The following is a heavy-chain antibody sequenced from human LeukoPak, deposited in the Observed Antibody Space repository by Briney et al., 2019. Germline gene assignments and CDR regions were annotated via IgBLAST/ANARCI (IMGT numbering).Heavy chain of an antibody. CDR1: GFTFSSYS. Sequence: GGSLRLSCAASGFTFSSYSMNWVRQAPGKGLEWVSSISSNSSYIYYADSVKGRFTISRDNAKNSLYLQMNSLRAEDTAVYYCARGTYCSGGSCLDYWGRGTLVTVSS. J-gene: IGHJ4*02. V-gene: IGHV3-21*01. D-gene: IGHD2-15*01. CDR3: ARGTYCSGGSCLDY. CDR2: ISSNSSYI.